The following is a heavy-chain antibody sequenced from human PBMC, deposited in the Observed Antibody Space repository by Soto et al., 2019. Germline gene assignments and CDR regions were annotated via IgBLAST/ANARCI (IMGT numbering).Heavy chain of an antibody. D-gene: IGHD3-16*01. CDR2: ISGSGDTT. CDR3: ARALSLGGDD. CDR1: GFIFSDYA. Sequence: EVQLLESGGTLAQPGESLRLSCAASGFIFSDYAMSWVRQAPGKGLEWVSGISGSGDTTNYAASVRGRFTISRDNSKGTLYLPMNTLRAEDTAVYHCARALSLGGDDWGRGNLVTVS. J-gene: IGHJ4*02. V-gene: IGHV3-23*01.